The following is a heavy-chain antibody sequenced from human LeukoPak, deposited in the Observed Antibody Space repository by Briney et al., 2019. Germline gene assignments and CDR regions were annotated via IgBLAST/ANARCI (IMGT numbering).Heavy chain of an antibody. CDR3: ARETYSSGWFPNP. Sequence: GGSLRLSCVPSGITFSNSALSWVRQAPGKGLEWVANMNQDGSEKYYVDSVKGRFTISRDNAKNSLYLQMNSLRAEDTAVYYCARETYSSGWFPNPWGQGTLVTVSS. CDR1: GITFSNSA. D-gene: IGHD6-19*01. V-gene: IGHV3-7*01. CDR2: MNQDGSEK. J-gene: IGHJ5*02.